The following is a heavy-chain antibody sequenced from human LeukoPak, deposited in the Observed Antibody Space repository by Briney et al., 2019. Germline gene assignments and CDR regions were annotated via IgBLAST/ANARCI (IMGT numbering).Heavy chain of an antibody. D-gene: IGHD1-1*01. CDR3: ATKGTKNQPMDV. CDR2: VYFSGST. Sequence: PSETLSLTCTVSGDSIRTTRYWGWIRQPPGKGLEWIGAVYFSGSTYYNPSLKSRVIISVDTSKNQFSLKLTSVTAADTAVYYCATKGTKNQPMDVWGQGTPVTVSS. V-gene: IGHV4-39*01. J-gene: IGHJ6*02. CDR1: GDSIRTTRY.